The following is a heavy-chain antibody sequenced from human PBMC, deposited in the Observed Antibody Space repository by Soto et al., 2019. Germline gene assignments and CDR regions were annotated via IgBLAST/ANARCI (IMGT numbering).Heavy chain of an antibody. J-gene: IGHJ3*02. CDR1: GFTFSSYA. Sequence: GGSLRLSCAASGFTFSSYAMTWVRQAPGKGLEWVSALSGSGVSTYYADSVKGRFTISRDNSKNTLYLQMNSLRAEDTAVYYCAKDSTFGGWGNPFDIWGKGTMVTVSS. CDR2: LSGSGVST. V-gene: IGHV3-23*01. D-gene: IGHD3-10*01. CDR3: AKDSTFGGWGNPFDI.